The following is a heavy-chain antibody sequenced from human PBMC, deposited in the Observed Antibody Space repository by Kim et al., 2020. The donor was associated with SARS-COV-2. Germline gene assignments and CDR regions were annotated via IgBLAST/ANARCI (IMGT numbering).Heavy chain of an antibody. Sequence: SETLSLTCAVSGGSISSSNWWSWVRQPPGKGLEWFGEIYHSGSTNYNPSLKSGVTIPVDKYKNQFSLMLSSVTAADTAVYYCGRDPTPMDTAMAPGEYWGQGDLATVS. D-gene: IGHD5-18*01. CDR3: GRDPTPMDTAMAPGEY. CDR1: GGSISSSNW. J-gene: IGHJ4*02. CDR2: IYHSGST. V-gene: IGHV4-4*02.